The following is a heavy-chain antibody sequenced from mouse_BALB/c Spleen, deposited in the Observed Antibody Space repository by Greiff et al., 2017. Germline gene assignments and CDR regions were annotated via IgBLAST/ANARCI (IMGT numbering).Heavy chain of an antibody. CDR3: ARHAPYGNYLDY. CDR1: GFTFSSYT. V-gene: IGHV5-12-2*01. J-gene: IGHJ2*01. Sequence: EVKVEESGGGLVQPGGSLTLSCAASGFTFSSYTMSWVRQTPEKRLEWVAYISNGGGSTYYPDTVKGRFTISRDNAKNTLYLQMSSLKYEDTAMYYCARHAPYGNYLDYWGQGTTLTVSS. CDR2: ISNGGGST. D-gene: IGHD2-10*02.